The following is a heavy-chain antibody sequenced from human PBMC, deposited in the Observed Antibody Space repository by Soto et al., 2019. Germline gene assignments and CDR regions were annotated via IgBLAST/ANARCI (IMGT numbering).Heavy chain of an antibody. J-gene: IGHJ4*02. CDR2: ISYDGSNK. CDR3: AKVLVSHFDY. V-gene: IGHV3-30*18. D-gene: IGHD3-22*01. Sequence: GGSLRLSCAASGFTFSSYGMHWVRQAPGKGLERVAVISYDGSNKYYADSVKGRFTISRDNSKNTLYLQMNSLRAEDTAVYYCAKVLVSHFDYWGQGTLVTVPQ. CDR1: GFTFSSYG.